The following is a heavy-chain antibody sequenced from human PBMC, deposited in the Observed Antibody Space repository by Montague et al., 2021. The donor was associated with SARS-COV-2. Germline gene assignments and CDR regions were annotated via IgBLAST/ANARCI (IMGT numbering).Heavy chain of an antibody. CDR1: GGSISSYY. D-gene: IGHD5-12*01. J-gene: IGHJ3*02. CDR3: ARRGRKLLPVATTIGGFDI. Sequence: SETLSLTCTVSGGSISSYYWSWIRQPPGKGLEWIGYIYDSGSIYYNPSLKSRVTISVDTSKNHFSLKLNSVTAADTAVYYCARRGRKLLPVATTIGGFDIWGQGTMVTVSS. CDR2: IYDSGSI. V-gene: IGHV4-59*04.